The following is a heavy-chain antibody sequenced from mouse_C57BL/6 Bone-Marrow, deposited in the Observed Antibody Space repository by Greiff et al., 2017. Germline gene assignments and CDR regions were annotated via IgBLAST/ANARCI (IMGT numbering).Heavy chain of an antibody. CDR1: GYTFTSYW. Sequence: QVQLQQPGAELVMPGASVKLSCKASGYTFTSYWMHWVQQRPGQGLEWIGEIDPSDSYTNYNQKFKGKSTLTVDKSSSTAYMQLSSLTSEDSAVYYCARYGIYYDYFFDYWGQGTTLTVSS. J-gene: IGHJ2*01. CDR3: ARYGIYYDYFFDY. D-gene: IGHD2-4*01. CDR2: IDPSDSYT. V-gene: IGHV1-69*01.